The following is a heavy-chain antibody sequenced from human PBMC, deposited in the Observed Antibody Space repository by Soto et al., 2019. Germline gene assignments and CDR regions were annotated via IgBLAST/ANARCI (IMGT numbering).Heavy chain of an antibody. D-gene: IGHD2-2*01. CDR1: GFTFSSYG. CDR2: ISYDGSNK. CDR3: AKANVYQVVPAALDY. J-gene: IGHJ4*02. Sequence: QVQLVESGGGVVQPGRSLRLSCAASGFTFSSYGMHWVRQAPGKGLEWVAVISYDGSNKYYADSVKGRFTISRDNSKNTLYLQMNSLRAEDTAVYYCAKANVYQVVPAALDYWGQGTLVTVSS. V-gene: IGHV3-30*18.